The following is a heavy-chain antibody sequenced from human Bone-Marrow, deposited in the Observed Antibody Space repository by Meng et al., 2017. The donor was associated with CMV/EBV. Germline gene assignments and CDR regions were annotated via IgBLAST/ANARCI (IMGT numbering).Heavy chain of an antibody. CDR3: AKDYSGTFWSGTACDH. Sequence: GGSLRLSCAASGFTFDDYAMHWVRQAPGKGLEWVSGISWNSGSKGYADSVKGRFTISRDNAKNSLYLQINSLRAEDTALYYCAKDYSGTFWSGTACDHWGQQTLVTVSS. D-gene: IGHD3-3*01. CDR1: GFTFDDYA. CDR2: ISWNSGSK. V-gene: IGHV3-9*01. J-gene: IGHJ4*02.